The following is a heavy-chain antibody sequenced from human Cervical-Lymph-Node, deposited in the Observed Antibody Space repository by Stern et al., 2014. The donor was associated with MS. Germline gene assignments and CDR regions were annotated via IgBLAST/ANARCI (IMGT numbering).Heavy chain of an antibody. D-gene: IGHD1-1*01. J-gene: IGHJ6*02. CDR1: GYTFTNNW. CDR3: ARHPPRRKWDDPNYGMDV. CDR2: IYPDDSDI. Sequence: EVQLVESGAEVKKPGESLKISCKGSGYTFTNNWIAWVRQMHGKGLEWMGIIYPDDSDIRYSPSLQGQVTISADKSISTAYLQWSSLKAADSAVYYCARHPPRRKWDDPNYGMDVWGQGTTVTVSS. V-gene: IGHV5-51*01.